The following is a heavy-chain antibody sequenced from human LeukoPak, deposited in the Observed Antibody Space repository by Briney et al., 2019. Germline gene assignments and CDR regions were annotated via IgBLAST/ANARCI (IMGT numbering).Heavy chain of an antibody. CDR2: ISGSGGNT. CDR3: AKVTSWSFT. CDR1: GFTYSSHA. Sequence: GGSLRPSCAASGFTYSSHAMSWARQAPGKGLEWVSVISGSGGNTYYADSVKGRFTISRDNSKDTLFLQMNSLRAEDTAVYYCAKVTSWSFTWGQGTLVTVSS. V-gene: IGHV3-23*01. J-gene: IGHJ5*02. D-gene: IGHD2-2*01.